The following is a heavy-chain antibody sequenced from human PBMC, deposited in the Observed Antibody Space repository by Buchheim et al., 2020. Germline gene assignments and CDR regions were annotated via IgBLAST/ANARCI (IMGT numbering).Heavy chain of an antibody. CDR2: ISSSSSTI. J-gene: IGHJ5*02. CDR1: GFTVSSNY. CDR3: ARDASGSSWYRGWFDP. V-gene: IGHV3-48*02. D-gene: IGHD6-13*01. Sequence: EVQLVESGGGLVQPGGSLRLSCAASGFTVSSNYMSWVRQAPGKGLEWVSYISSSSSTIYYADSVKGRFTISRDNAKNSLYLQMNSLRDEDTAVYYCARDASGSSWYRGWFDPWGQGTL.